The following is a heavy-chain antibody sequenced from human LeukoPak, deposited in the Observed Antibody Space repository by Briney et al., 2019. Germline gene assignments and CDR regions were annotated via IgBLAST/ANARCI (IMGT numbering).Heavy chain of an antibody. CDR3: ARRRTIFGVAIDY. Sequence: SETLSLTCTVSGGSISSSSYYWGWIRQPPGKGPEWIGSIYYSGSTYYNPSLKSRVTISVDTSKNQFSLKLSSVTAADTAVYYCARRRTIFGVAIDYWGQGTLVTVSS. J-gene: IGHJ4*02. D-gene: IGHD3-3*01. V-gene: IGHV4-39*01. CDR2: IYYSGST. CDR1: GGSISSSSYY.